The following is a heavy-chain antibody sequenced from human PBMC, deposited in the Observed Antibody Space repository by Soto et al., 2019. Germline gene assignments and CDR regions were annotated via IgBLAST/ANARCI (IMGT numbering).Heavy chain of an antibody. CDR3: AAVPYDYDTSGTYFIY. Sequence: QMQLVQSGPEVKKPGTSVKVSCKASGFTFPSSAVQWVRQARGQRLEWIARIVVGSGNTNYAQKFQERLTISRNMTTNTAYMEVSSLTSEDAAVYYWAAVPYDYDTSGTYFIYWGQGTLVTVPS. D-gene: IGHD3-22*01. CDR2: IVVGSGNT. CDR1: GFTFPSSA. V-gene: IGHV1-58*01. J-gene: IGHJ4*02.